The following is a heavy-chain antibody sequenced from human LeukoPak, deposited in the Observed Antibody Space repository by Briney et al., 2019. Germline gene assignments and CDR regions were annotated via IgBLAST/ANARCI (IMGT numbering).Heavy chain of an antibody. CDR3: ATHLGGSAVAGLGDAFDI. D-gene: IGHD6-19*01. Sequence: ASVKVSCKVSGYTRTELSMHWVRQAPGKALEWMGGFDPEDGETIYAQKFQGRVTMTADTSTDTAYMELSSLRSEDTAVYYCATHLGGSAVAGLGDAFDIWGQGTMVTVSS. V-gene: IGHV1-24*01. CDR1: GYTRTELS. J-gene: IGHJ3*02. CDR2: FDPEDGET.